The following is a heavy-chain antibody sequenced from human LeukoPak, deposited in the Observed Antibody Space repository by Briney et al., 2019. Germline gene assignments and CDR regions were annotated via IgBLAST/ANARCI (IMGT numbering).Heavy chain of an antibody. J-gene: IGHJ5*02. D-gene: IGHD3-3*02. V-gene: IGHV4-59*12. CDR1: GDSISTYY. CDR3: ARISAFYECA. Sequence: PSETLSLNCSVSGDSISTYYWTWIRQSPGKGLEWIGYIYYVGRTSYSPSLESRVTISADTSTNQFSLTLTSVTAADTAIYYCARISAFYECAWGQGLLVTVSS. CDR2: IYYVGRT.